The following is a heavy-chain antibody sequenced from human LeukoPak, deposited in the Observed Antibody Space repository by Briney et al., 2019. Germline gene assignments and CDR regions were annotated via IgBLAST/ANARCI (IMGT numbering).Heavy chain of an antibody. Sequence: ASVKVSCTAYGYSFSSYGISWVRQAPGQGLEWMGWTSDYNDGPNYAHKFQGRVSLTMDTSTSTAYMELTNLRSDDAAVYFCARDWDRNIDSFEIWGQGTMVTVSS. CDR3: ARDWDRNIDSFEI. CDR2: TSDYNDGP. CDR1: GYSFSSYG. V-gene: IGHV1-18*01. D-gene: IGHD1-26*01. J-gene: IGHJ3*02.